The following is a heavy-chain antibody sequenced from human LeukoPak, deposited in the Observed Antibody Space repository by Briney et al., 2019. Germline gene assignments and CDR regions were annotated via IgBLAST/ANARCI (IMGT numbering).Heavy chain of an antibody. V-gene: IGHV4-31*03. CDR2: IYYTGST. CDR1: GGSVNSGGYY. Sequence: SQTLSLTCTVSGGSVNSGGYYWSWLRQRPGKGLEWIGYIYYTGSTSYNPSLKSRVIISLDTSKNQLSLNLSSVTAADTAVYYCARERGYDNSGFYYGYLDYWGQGTLVTVSS. J-gene: IGHJ4*02. D-gene: IGHD3-22*01. CDR3: ARERGYDNSGFYYGYLDY.